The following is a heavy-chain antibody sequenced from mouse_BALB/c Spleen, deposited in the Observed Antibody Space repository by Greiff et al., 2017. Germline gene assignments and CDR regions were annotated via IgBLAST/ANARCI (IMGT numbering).Heavy chain of an antibody. D-gene: IGHD3-1*01. CDR3: AREYPEGAPMDY. CDR1: GFSLTSYG. J-gene: IGHJ4*01. CDR2: IWAGGST. Sequence: VKLMESGPGLVAPSQSLSITCTVSGFSLTSYGVHWVRQPPGKGLEWLGVIWAGGSTNYNSALMSRLSISKDNSKSQVFLKMNSLQTDDTAMYYCAREYPEGAPMDYWGQGTSVTVSS. V-gene: IGHV2-9*02.